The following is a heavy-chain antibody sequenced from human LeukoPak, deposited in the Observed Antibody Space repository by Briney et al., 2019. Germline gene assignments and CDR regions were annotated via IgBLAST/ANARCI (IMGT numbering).Heavy chain of an antibody. CDR2: FMSSSNYI. D-gene: IGHD4-17*01. CDR3: ARAQTYGDYRLLLDY. Sequence: PGGSLRLSCAASGFTFSRYSMNWVRKARGKGVEGVSLFMSSSNYIYYADSVKGRFTISRDNAKNSLYLEMNSLRAEDTAVYYCARAQTYGDYRLLLDYWGQGTLVTVSS. J-gene: IGHJ4*02. CDR1: GFTFSRYS. V-gene: IGHV3-21*01.